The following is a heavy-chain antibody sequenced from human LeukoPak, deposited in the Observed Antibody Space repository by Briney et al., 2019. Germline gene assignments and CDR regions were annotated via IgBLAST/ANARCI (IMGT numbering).Heavy chain of an antibody. CDR1: GFTFGSYA. J-gene: IGHJ1*01. V-gene: IGHV3-30*04. CDR2: IPYDGSYK. CDR3: ASHHRIAVVGSEYFQH. Sequence: GGSLRLSCAASGFTFGSYAIHWVRQAPGKGLEWVAVIPYDGSYKYYADSVKGRFTISRDNSKNTLYLQMNSLRVEDTAVYYCASHHRIAVVGSEYFQHWGQGTLVTVSS. D-gene: IGHD6-19*01.